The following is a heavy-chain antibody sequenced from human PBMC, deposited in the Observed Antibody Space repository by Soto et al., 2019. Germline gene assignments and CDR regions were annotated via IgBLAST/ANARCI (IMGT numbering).Heavy chain of an antibody. V-gene: IGHV3-23*01. CDR2: ITDSGGST. D-gene: IGHD2-2*01. Sequence: PGGSLRLSSAASGFTFSSYAMSWVRQTPGKGLQWVSAITDSGGSTYYADSVKGRFTISRDNSENTLYLQMNGLRAEDTAVYYCAKEGGPYCTSTNCRLNYDYWGQGTLVTVSS. CDR1: GFTFSSYA. CDR3: AKEGGPYCTSTNCRLNYDY. J-gene: IGHJ4*02.